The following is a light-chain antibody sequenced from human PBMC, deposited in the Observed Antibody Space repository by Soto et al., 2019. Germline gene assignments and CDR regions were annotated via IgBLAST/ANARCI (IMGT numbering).Light chain of an antibody. CDR2: AAS. V-gene: IGKV1-39*01. J-gene: IGKJ1*01. Sequence: DIQMTQTPSSLSASVGDRVTITCRASQSISSYLNWYQQKPGKAPKLLIYAASSLQSGVPSRFSGSGSGTDFTLTISSLQPEDFATYYCQQSYCTPRTFGQGTMVDI. CDR1: QSISSY. CDR3: QQSYCTPRT.